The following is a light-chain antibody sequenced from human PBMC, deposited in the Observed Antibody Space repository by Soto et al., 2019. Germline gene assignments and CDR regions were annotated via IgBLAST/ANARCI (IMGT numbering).Light chain of an antibody. J-gene: IGKJ1*01. CDR2: GAS. Sequence: EIVLTQSPAILSVSPGERATLSGRASQSISRSLAWYQQKPGQAPRLLISGASTRATGIPARFSGSGSGTEFTLTISRLEPEDFAVYYCQQYGTSPQTFGQGTKVDIK. CDR1: QSISRS. V-gene: IGKV3-15*01. CDR3: QQYGTSPQT.